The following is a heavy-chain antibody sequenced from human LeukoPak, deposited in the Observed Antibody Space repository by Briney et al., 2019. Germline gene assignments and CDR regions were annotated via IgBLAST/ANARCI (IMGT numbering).Heavy chain of an antibody. V-gene: IGHV3-21*01. CDR1: GFTFSSYS. CDR2: ISSSSSYI. D-gene: IGHD6-13*01. CDR3: ASWRGSSWYRGERYYYYGMDV. Sequence: GGSLRLSCAASGFTFSSYSMNWVRQAPGKGLEWVSSISSSSSYIYYADSVKGRFTISRDNAKNSLYLQMNSLRAEDTAVYYCASWRGSSWYRGERYYYYGMDVWGQGTTVTVSS. J-gene: IGHJ6*02.